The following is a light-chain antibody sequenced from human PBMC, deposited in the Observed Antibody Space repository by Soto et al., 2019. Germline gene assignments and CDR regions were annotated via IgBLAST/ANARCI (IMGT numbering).Light chain of an antibody. V-gene: IGKV3-20*01. J-gene: IGKJ1*01. Sequence: EIVLTQSPGTLSLSPGERATLSCRASQSVSSSYLAWYQQKPGQAPRLLIYGASSRATGIPERFSGSASGTDFTLTISRLEPEDFAVYYCQQYGTSPQTFGQGTRVEIK. CDR2: GAS. CDR3: QQYGTSPQT. CDR1: QSVSSSY.